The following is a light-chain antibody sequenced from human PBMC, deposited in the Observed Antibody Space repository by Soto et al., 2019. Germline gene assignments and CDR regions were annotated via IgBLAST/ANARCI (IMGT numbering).Light chain of an antibody. J-gene: IGLJ3*02. CDR2: DND. CDR1: TSNIAINY. Sequence: QSVLTQPPSVSAPPGQKVTISCSGSTSNIAINYVSWYQKVPGTAPTLLIYDNDKRPSGIPDRFSASKSGTAATLDISGLQTGHEADYYCATWDISLTAVLFGGGTKLTVL. V-gene: IGLV1-51*01. CDR3: ATWDISLTAVL.